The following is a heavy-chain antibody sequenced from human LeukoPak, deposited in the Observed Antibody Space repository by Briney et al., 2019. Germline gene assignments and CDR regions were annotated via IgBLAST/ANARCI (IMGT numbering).Heavy chain of an antibody. CDR3: ARGYDSSGYYCFGCEENAFDI. CDR1: GGSVSSGSYY. D-gene: IGHD3-22*01. J-gene: IGHJ3*02. Sequence: SETLSLTCTVSGGSVSSGSYYWSWIRQPPGKGLEWIGYIYYSGSTNYNPSLKSRVTISVDTSKNQFSLKLSSVTAADTAVYYCARGYDSSGYYCFGCEENAFDIWGQGTMVTVSS. V-gene: IGHV4-61*01. CDR2: IYYSGST.